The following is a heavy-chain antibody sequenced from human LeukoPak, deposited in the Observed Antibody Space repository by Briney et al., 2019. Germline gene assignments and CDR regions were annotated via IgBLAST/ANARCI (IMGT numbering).Heavy chain of an antibody. J-gene: IGHJ4*02. Sequence: ASVKVSCKASGYTFTSYAMNWVRQAPGQGLEWMGWISAYNGNTNYAQKLQGRVTMTTDTSTSTAYMELRSLRSDDTAVYYCARDRPYYYDSSGYYGIPVDYWGREPWSPSPQ. CDR3: ARDRPYYYDSSGYYGIPVDY. V-gene: IGHV1-18*01. CDR1: GYTFTSYA. CDR2: ISAYNGNT. D-gene: IGHD3-22*01.